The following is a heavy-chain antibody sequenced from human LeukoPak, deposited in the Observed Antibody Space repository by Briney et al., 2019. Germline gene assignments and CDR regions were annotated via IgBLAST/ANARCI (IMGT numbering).Heavy chain of an antibody. D-gene: IGHD3-22*01. CDR2: LYYRGCT. CDR1: GVSISKHY. J-gene: IGHJ3*02. Sequence: SETLSLTCTVSGVSISKHYSSWIPHPRGKGLVWIGYLYYRGCTNFNTFLKSRRTISVDTSKNQFSLKLSPVTGADTAVYYSARHQFRRYYYESIGSAFDIWGQGTMVTVSS. CDR3: ARHQFRRYYYESIGSAFDI. V-gene: IGHV4-59*08.